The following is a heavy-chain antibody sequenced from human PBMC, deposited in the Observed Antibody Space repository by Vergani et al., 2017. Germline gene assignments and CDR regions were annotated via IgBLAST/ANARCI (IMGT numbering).Heavy chain of an antibody. CDR3: ARDRGMVRGVIGRLYDY. CDR1: GYTFTSYY. J-gene: IGHJ4*02. V-gene: IGHV1-46*01. CDR2: INPSGGST. D-gene: IGHD3-10*01. Sequence: QVQLVQSGAEVKKPGASVKASCKASGYTFTSYYMHWVRQAPGQGLEWMGIINPSGGSTSYAQKFQGRVTMTMETSTSTVYMELSSLRSEDTAVYYCARDRGMVRGVIGRLYDYWGQGTLVTVSS.